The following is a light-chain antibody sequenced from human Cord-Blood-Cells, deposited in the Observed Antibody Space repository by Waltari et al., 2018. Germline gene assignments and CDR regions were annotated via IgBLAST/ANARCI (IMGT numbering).Light chain of an antibody. CDR1: SSDVGGYNY. Sequence: QSALTKPASVSGSPGQSITISCAATSSDVGGYNYVSWYQQHPGKAPKLMIYDVSNRPSGVSNRFSGSKSGNTASLTISGLQAEDEADYYCSSYTSSSTYVFGTGTKVTVL. CDR3: SSYTSSSTYV. V-gene: IGLV2-14*01. J-gene: IGLJ1*01. CDR2: DVS.